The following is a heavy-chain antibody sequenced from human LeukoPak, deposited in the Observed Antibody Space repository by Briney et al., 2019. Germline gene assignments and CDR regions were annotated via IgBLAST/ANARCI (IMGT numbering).Heavy chain of an antibody. J-gene: IGHJ6*03. CDR2: SYYSGST. CDR1: GYSISSGYY. V-gene: IGHV4-38-2*01. Sequence: PSETLSLTCAVSGYSISSGYYWGWIRQPPGKGLEWIGRSYYSGSTYYNPSLKSRVTISVDTSKNQFSLKLSSVTAADTAVYYCARHGGYSSSASCYQSNYDYSYMDVWGKGTTVTVSS. CDR3: ARHGGYSSSASCYQSNYDYSYMDV. D-gene: IGHD2-15*01.